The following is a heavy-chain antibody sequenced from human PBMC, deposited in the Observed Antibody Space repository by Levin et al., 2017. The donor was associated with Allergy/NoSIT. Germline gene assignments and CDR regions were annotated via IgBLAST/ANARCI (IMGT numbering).Heavy chain of an antibody. D-gene: IGHD2-8*01. V-gene: IGHV4-34*01. Sequence: SETLSLTCAVYGGSFSGYYWSWIRQPPGKGLEWIGEINHSGSTNYNPSLKSRVTISVDTSKNQFSLKLSSVTAADTAVYYCARDSPTSTNGVCPIFDYWGQGTLVTVSS. CDR1: GGSFSGYY. J-gene: IGHJ4*02. CDR2: INHSGST. CDR3: ARDSPTSTNGVCPIFDY.